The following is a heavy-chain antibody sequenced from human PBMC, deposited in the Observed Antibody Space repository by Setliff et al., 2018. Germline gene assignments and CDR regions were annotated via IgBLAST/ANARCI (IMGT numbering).Heavy chain of an antibody. CDR3: ASCRYQVPYNY. J-gene: IGHJ4*02. D-gene: IGHD2-2*01. V-gene: IGHV4-4*02. CDR1: GGSISSNKW. Sequence: SETLSLTCAVSGGSISSNKWWSWVRQPPGKGLEWIGTVYDSGTTYYNPSLKSRVTIFVDTSKNQFSLNLNSVTAADTGVYYCASCRYQVPYNYWGQGTLVTVSS. CDR2: VYDSGTT.